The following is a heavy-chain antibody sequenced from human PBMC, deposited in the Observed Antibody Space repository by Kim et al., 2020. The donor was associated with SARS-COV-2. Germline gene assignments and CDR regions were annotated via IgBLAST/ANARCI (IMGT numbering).Heavy chain of an antibody. CDR1: GGSISSYY. Sequence: SETLSLTCTVSGGSISSYYWSWIRQPPGKGLEWIGYIYYSGSTNYNPSLKSRVTISVDTSKNQFSLKLSSVTAADTAVYYCARRPPADAFDIWGQGTMVTVSS. CDR3: ARRPPADAFDI. V-gene: IGHV4-59*01. J-gene: IGHJ3*02. CDR2: IYYSGST.